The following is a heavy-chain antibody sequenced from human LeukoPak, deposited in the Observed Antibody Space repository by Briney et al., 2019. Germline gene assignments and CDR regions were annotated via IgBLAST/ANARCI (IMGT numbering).Heavy chain of an antibody. V-gene: IGHV4-39*01. CDR3: ARHNPYFDY. D-gene: IGHD1-14*01. CDR2: IYYSGTT. J-gene: IGHJ4*02. Sequence: WIRQPPGKGLEWIGSIYYSGTTYYNPSLKSRVTISIDTSKNQVSLKLTSVTATDTAVYYCARHNPYFDYWGQGTLVTVSS.